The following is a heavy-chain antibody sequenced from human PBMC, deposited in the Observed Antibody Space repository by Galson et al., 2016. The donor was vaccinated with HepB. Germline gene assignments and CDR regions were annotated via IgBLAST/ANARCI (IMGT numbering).Heavy chain of an antibody. Sequence: SVKVSCKASGYMFISYGISWVRQAPGQGLEWMGWISTFNGKTDFARKFQGRVTMTTDTSTNTALVDLRSLRSDDTAVYYCARGVGGVGDYSEGYYYHYYMDVWGTGTTVTVTS. V-gene: IGHV1-18*04. CDR3: ARGVGGVGDYSEGYYYHYYMDV. D-gene: IGHD3-16*01. CDR2: ISTFNGKT. J-gene: IGHJ6*03. CDR1: GYMFISYG.